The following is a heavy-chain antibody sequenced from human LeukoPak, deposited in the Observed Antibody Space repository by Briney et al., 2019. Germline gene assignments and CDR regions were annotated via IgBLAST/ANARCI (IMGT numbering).Heavy chain of an antibody. D-gene: IGHD3-22*01. V-gene: IGHV4-34*01. Sequence: SETLSLTCAVYGGSFSGYYWSWIRQPLGKGLEWIGEINHSENTDYNPSLKSRVTISVDTSKNQFSLKLSSVTAADTAMYYCARSYYYDSSGYYYNYWGQGTLVTVSS. CDR1: GGSFSGYY. CDR3: ARSYYYDSSGYYYNY. CDR2: INHSENT. J-gene: IGHJ4*02.